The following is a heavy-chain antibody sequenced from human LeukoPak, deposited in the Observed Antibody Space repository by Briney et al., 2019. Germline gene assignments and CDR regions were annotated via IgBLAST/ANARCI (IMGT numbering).Heavy chain of an antibody. CDR2: ISSSSSYI. D-gene: IGHD1-26*01. CDR1: GFTFSSYS. V-gene: IGHV3-21*04. J-gene: IGHJ4*02. Sequence: PGGSLRLSCAASGFTFSSYSMNWVRQAPGKGLEWVSSISSSSSYIYYADSVKGRFTISRDNSKNTVYLQMNSLRAENTAVYYCAKVLSGSQDYWGQGTLDTVFS. CDR3: AKVLSGSQDY.